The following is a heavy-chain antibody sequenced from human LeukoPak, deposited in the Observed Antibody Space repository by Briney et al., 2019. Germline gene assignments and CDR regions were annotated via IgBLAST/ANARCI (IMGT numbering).Heavy chain of an antibody. Sequence: GGSLRLSCAASGFTFWNYGLHWVRQAPGKGLEWVAFIRYDGSDKYYADSVKGGFTISRDNSKNTLYLQMNSLRPEDTAVYFCSGSYSYWGQGTLVTVSS. D-gene: IGHD1-26*01. CDR2: IRYDGSDK. V-gene: IGHV3-30*02. J-gene: IGHJ4*02. CDR1: GFTFWNYG. CDR3: SGSYSY.